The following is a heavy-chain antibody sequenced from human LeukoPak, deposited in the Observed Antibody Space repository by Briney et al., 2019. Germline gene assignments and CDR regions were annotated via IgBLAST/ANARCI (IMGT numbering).Heavy chain of an antibody. CDR2: INHSGIT. Sequence: PGGSLRLSCAASGFTFSDYYMSWIRQAPGKGLEWIGEINHSGITNYNPSLKSRVTISVDTSKNQFSLNLRSVTVADTAVYYCARPGNYYYGGSDRYYFDYWGQGTLVTVSS. V-gene: IGHV4-34*01. CDR1: GFTFSDYY. D-gene: IGHD4-23*01. CDR3: ARPGNYYYGGSDRYYFDY. J-gene: IGHJ4*02.